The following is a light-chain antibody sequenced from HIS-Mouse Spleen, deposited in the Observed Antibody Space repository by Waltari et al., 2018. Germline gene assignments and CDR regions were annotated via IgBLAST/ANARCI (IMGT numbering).Light chain of an antibody. CDR1: SSDVGSYNL. CDR2: EGS. V-gene: IGLV2-23*01. J-gene: IGLJ3*02. CDR3: CSYAGSSTWV. Sequence: QSALIQPASVSGSPGQSITISCTGTSSDVGSYNLVSWYQQHPGKAPKLMIYEGSKRPSGVSNRFSGFKSGNTASLTISGLQAEDEADYYCCSYAGSSTWVFGGGTKLTVL.